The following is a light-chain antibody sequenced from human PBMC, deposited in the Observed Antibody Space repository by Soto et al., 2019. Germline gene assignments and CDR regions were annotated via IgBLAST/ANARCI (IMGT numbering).Light chain of an antibody. CDR3: QQRYSWPRT. CDR2: DVS. CDR1: HSVSNS. J-gene: IGKJ1*01. Sequence: EIVLTQSPATLSLSPGERATLSCRASHSVSNSLAWYQQKPGQSPRLLIYDVSNRATGIPARFSGSGSGADFTLTISSLQPDDFAVYYCQQRYSWPRTFGQGTKVEI. V-gene: IGKV3-11*01.